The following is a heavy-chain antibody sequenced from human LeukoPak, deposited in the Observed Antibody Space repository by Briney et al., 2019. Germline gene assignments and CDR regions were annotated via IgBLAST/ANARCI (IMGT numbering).Heavy chain of an antibody. D-gene: IGHD5-12*01. CDR1: GFTFSSYA. Sequence: PGGSLRLSCAASGFTFSSYAMSWVRQAPGKGPEWVSGISGSGGGTYYADSVKGRFAISRDNAKNSLYLQMNSLRAEDTALYYCAKATDGYNSDFDYWGQGTLVTVSS. J-gene: IGHJ4*02. V-gene: IGHV3-23*01. CDR2: ISGSGGGT. CDR3: AKATDGYNSDFDY.